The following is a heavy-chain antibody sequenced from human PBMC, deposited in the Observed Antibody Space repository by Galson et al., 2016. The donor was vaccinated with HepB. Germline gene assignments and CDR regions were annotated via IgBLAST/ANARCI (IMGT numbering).Heavy chain of an antibody. J-gene: IGHJ4*02. Sequence: QSGAEVKKPGESLKISCEASGYSFTTYWIGWVRQVPGKGLEWVGIIYPGDSDTRYSPSFQGQVTISADRSISTAYLQWSSLKASDTAMYYCARRKNYAPDYWGQGTLVTVSS. CDR1: GYSFTTYW. CDR3: ARRKNYAPDY. CDR2: IYPGDSDT. D-gene: IGHD1-7*01. V-gene: IGHV5-51*01.